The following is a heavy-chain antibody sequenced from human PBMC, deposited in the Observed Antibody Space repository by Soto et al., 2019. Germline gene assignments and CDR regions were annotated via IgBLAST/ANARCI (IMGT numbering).Heavy chain of an antibody. J-gene: IGHJ3*02. CDR2: ISYDGSNK. V-gene: IGHV3-30-3*01. CDR3: ARDAYGSGSSDAFDI. D-gene: IGHD3-10*01. CDR1: GFTFSSYA. Sequence: QVQLVESGGGVVQPGRSLRLSCAASGFTFSSYAMHWVRQAPGKGLEWVAVISYDGSNKYYADSVKGRFTISRDNSKNTLYLQMTSLRAEDTAVYYCARDAYGSGSSDAFDIWGQGTMVTVSS.